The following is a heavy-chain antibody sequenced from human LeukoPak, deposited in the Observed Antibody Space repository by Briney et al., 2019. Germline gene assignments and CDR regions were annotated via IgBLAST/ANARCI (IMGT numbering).Heavy chain of an antibody. V-gene: IGHV4-59*01. Sequence: SETLSLTCTVSGGSISSYYWSWIRQPPGKGLEWIGYIYYSGSTNYNPSLKSRVNISVDTSKNQFSLKLSSVTAADTAVYYCARVPPYSSSWSFDYWGQGTLVTVSS. CDR1: GGSISSYY. J-gene: IGHJ4*02. CDR3: ARVPPYSSSWSFDY. CDR2: IYYSGST. D-gene: IGHD6-13*01.